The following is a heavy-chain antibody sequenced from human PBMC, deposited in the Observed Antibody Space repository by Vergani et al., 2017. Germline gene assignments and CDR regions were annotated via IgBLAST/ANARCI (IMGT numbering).Heavy chain of an antibody. J-gene: IGHJ4*02. V-gene: IGHV3-11*01. CDR3: ARDFGSSSLIDY. Sequence: QVQLVESGGGLVKPGGSLRLSCAASGFTFSDYYMSWVRQAPGKGLEWISYISKSGTTIYYADSVKGRFTISRDNAKNSLFLQMNSLRAEDTAVYYCARDFGSSSLIDYGGQGTLVTGSS. CDR1: GFTFSDYY. CDR2: ISKSGTTI. D-gene: IGHD6-6*01.